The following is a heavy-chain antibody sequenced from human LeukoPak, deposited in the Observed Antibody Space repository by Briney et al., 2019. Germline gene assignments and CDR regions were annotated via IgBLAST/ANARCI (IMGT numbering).Heavy chain of an antibody. CDR1: GFTVSSNY. CDR2: IYSGGST. CDR3: AKPAPAPIDY. V-gene: IGHV3-53*05. J-gene: IGHJ4*02. Sequence: GGSLRLSCAASGFTVSSNYMSWVRQAPGKGLEWVSVIYSGGSTYYADSVKGRFTISRDNSKNTLYLQMTSLRAKDTAVYYCAKPAPAPIDYWGQETLVPSPQ.